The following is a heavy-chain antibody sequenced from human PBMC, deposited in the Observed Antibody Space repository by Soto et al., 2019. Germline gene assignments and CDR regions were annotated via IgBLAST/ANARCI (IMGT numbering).Heavy chain of an antibody. V-gene: IGHV1-24*01. CDR3: ATAPYYDLLPGLPLYARGYYYYGMDV. Sequence: ASVKVSCKVSGYTLTELSMHWVRQAPGKGLEWMGGFDPEDGETIYAQKFQGRVTMTEDTSTDTAYMELSSLRSEDTAVYYCATAPYYDLLPGLPLYARGYYYYGMDVWGQGTTVTVSS. J-gene: IGHJ6*02. D-gene: IGHD3-9*01. CDR1: GYTLTELS. CDR2: FDPEDGET.